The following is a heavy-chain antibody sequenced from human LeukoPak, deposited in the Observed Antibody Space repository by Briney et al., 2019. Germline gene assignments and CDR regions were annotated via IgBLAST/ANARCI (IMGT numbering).Heavy chain of an antibody. CDR2: IVVGSGNT. V-gene: IGHV1-58*02. Sequence: GASVKVSCKASGFTFTSSVMQWVRPARGQRLAWIGWIVVGSGNTNYAQKFQERVAITRDMSTSTAYMELSSLRYDDTAVYYCAKDSAKKYDDYWGQGTLVTVSS. CDR3: AKDSAKKYDDY. CDR1: GFTFTSSV. J-gene: IGHJ4*02. D-gene: IGHD2/OR15-2a*01.